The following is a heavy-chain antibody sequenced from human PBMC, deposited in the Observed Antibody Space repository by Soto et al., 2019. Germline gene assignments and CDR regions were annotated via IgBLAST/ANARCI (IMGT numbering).Heavy chain of an antibody. D-gene: IGHD1-26*01. Sequence: QVQLQESGPGLVKPSQTLSLTCTVSGGYSSSGDYYWSWIRQPPGKGLEWIGYIYYSGSTYYNPYLKSRVTISVDTSKNQFSLKLSSVTAADTAVYYCAREESYLKTFDYWGQGTLVTVSS. CDR3: AREESYLKTFDY. J-gene: IGHJ4*02. CDR1: GGYSSSGDYY. V-gene: IGHV4-30-4*01. CDR2: IYYSGST.